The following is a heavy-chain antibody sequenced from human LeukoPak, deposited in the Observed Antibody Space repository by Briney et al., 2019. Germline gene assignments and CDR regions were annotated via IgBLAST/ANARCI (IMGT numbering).Heavy chain of an antibody. CDR1: GGTFSSYA. Sequence: GASVKVSCKASGGTFSSYAISWVRQAPGQGLGWMGGLIPIFGTANYAQTFQGRVTITADKTTSTAYMELSSLRSEDTAVYYCARQVVPADYYYYYGMDVWGKGTTVTVSS. CDR3: ARQVVPADYYYYYGMDV. J-gene: IGHJ6*04. V-gene: IGHV1-69*06. CDR2: LIPIFGTA. D-gene: IGHD2-2*01.